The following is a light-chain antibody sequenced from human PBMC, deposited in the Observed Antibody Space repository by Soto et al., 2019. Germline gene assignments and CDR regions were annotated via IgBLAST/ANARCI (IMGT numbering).Light chain of an antibody. Sequence: QSVLTQPASVSESPGQSITISCTGTSSDVGSYNYVSWYQHHPGRAPKLIIFEVSHRPSGVSDRFSASKSGNTASLTISGRQTEDEADYYCTSYTRTRKLLFGGGTKLTVL. CDR3: TSYTRTRKLL. CDR1: SSDVGSYNY. V-gene: IGLV2-14*01. J-gene: IGLJ2*01. CDR2: EVS.